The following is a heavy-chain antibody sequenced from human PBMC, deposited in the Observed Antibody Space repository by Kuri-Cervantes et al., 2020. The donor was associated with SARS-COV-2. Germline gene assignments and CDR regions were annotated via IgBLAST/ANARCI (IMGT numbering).Heavy chain of an antibody. Sequence: GESLKISCAASGFTFSSYSMNWVRQAPGKGLEWVSYISSSSSTIYYADSVKGRFTISRDNAKNSLYLQMNSLRAEDTAVYYCARDYYDSSGYLGGDAFDIWGQGTMVTVSS. V-gene: IGHV3-48*01. J-gene: IGHJ3*02. CDR1: GFTFSSYS. CDR3: ARDYYDSSGYLGGDAFDI. CDR2: ISSSSSTI. D-gene: IGHD3-22*01.